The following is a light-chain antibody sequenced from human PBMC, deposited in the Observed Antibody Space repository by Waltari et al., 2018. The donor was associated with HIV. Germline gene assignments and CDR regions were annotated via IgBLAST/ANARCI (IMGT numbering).Light chain of an antibody. CDR1: SSNIGNNF. V-gene: IGLV1-51*02. CDR2: ETK. Sequence: QSVLTQPPSVSAAPGQKVAIPCSGSSSNIGNNFVSWYHQLSGTAPKLLIYETKKRPSGSPDRFAAAKSGTSATLVITGLQTGDEADYYCGTWDSSLSSVVFGGGTKLAVL. J-gene: IGLJ3*02. CDR3: GTWDSSLSSVV.